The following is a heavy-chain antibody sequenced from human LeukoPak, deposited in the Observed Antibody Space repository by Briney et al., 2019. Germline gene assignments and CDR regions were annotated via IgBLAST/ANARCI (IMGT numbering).Heavy chain of an antibody. CDR1: GYTFTDYY. J-gene: IGHJ4*02. V-gene: IGHV1-69-2*01. Sequence: ASVKVSCKVSGYTFTDYYMHWVQQAPGKGLEWMGLVDPEDGETIYAEKFQGRVTITADTSTDTAYMELSSLRSEDTAVYYCATDSRYCTNGVCDNIPLDYWGQGTLVTVSS. CDR2: VDPEDGET. D-gene: IGHD2-8*01. CDR3: ATDSRYCTNGVCDNIPLDY.